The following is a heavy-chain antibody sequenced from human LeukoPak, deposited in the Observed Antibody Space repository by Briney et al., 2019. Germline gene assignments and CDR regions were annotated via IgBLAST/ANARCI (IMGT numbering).Heavy chain of an antibody. CDR2: IIPILGIA. J-gene: IGHJ4*02. CDR1: GGTFSSYA. Sequence: WASVKVSCKASGGTFSSYAITWVRQAPGQGLEWMGRIIPILGIANYAQKFQGRVTITADKSTSTAYMELSSLRSDDTAVYYCASEGYCSGGSCLAFDYWGQGTLVTVSS. V-gene: IGHV1-69*04. D-gene: IGHD2-15*01. CDR3: ASEGYCSGGSCLAFDY.